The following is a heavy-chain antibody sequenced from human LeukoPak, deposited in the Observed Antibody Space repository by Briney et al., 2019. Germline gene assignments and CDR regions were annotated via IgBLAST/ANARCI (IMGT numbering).Heavy chain of an antibody. V-gene: IGHV3-9*03. Sequence: GGSLRLSCAASGFTFSSYAMHWVRQAPGKGLEWVSGISWNSGSIGYADSVKGRFTISRDNAKNSLYLQMNSLRAEDMALYYCAKGPGGSYYYYMDVWGKGTTVTVSS. CDR3: AKGPGGSYYYYMDV. D-gene: IGHD3-16*01. CDR2: ISWNSGSI. CDR1: GFTFSSYA. J-gene: IGHJ6*03.